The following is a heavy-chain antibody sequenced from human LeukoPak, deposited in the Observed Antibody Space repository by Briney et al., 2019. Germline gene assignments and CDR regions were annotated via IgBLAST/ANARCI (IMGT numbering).Heavy chain of an antibody. CDR1: GFPFNKYG. Sequence: PGRSLRLSCAASGFPFNKYGMLWVRQAPGKGLDWLAVISYDGGNEYYADSVKGRFTISRDNSKNTLDLQMNSLRAEDTAVYYCARHKGPIIVGGSFDIWGQGTMVTVSS. J-gene: IGHJ3*02. CDR2: ISYDGGNE. V-gene: IGHV3-30*03. CDR3: ARHKGPIIVGGSFDI. D-gene: IGHD3-22*01.